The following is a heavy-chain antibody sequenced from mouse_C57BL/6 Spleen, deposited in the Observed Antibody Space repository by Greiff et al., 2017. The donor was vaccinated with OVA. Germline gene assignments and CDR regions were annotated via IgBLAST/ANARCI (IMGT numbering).Heavy chain of an antibody. Sequence: VQLQQSGAELARPGASVKMSCKASGYTFTSYTMHWVKQRPGQGLEWIGYINPSGGYTKYTQKFKDKATLTADKSSSTAYMQLSSLTSEDSAVYDCARNAVVGDYFDYWGQGTTLTVSS. D-gene: IGHD1-1*01. J-gene: IGHJ2*01. CDR3: ARNAVVGDYFDY. CDR1: GYTFTSYT. CDR2: INPSGGYT. V-gene: IGHV1-4*01.